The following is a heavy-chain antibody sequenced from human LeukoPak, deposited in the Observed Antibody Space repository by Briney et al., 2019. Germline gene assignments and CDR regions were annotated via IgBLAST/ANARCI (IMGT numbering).Heavy chain of an antibody. CDR3: ARSLRDGYNFGLFDY. V-gene: IGHV1-8*02. D-gene: IGHD5-24*01. J-gene: IGHJ4*02. CDR1: GGTFSSYA. Sequence: ASVKVSCKASGGTFSSYAISWVRQAPGQGLEWMGWMNPNGGNTGYAQKFQGRVTMTRNTSISTAYMELSSLRSEDTAVYYCARSLRDGYNFGLFDYWGQGTLVTVSS. CDR2: MNPNGGNT.